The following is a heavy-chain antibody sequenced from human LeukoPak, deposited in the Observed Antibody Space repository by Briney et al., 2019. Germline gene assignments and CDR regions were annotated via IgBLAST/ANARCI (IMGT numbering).Heavy chain of an antibody. V-gene: IGHV4-39*07. CDR1: GGSISSSSYY. J-gene: IGHJ4*02. D-gene: IGHD3-22*01. Sequence: SETLSLTCTVSGGSISSSSYYWGWIRQPPGKGLEWIGSIYYSGSTYYNPSLKSRVTISVDTSKNQFSLRVRSVTAADTAMYYCARRTFYDSSGYYRNTPRFDYWGQGALLTVSP. CDR3: ARRTFYDSSGYYRNTPRFDY. CDR2: IYYSGST.